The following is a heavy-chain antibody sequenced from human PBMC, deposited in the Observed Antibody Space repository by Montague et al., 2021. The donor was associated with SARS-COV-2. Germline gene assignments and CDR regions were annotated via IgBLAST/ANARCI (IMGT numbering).Heavy chain of an antibody. CDR3: ARMRDGSQNYGDV. D-gene: IGHD6-25*01. J-gene: IGHJ6*03. Sequence: PALVKPTQTVTLTCTFSGFSRSTSELFVSWIRQPPGKALEWLARTDWEDEKFYSSSLKDRLTISKDTSKNQVVLTLANVRPVDTATYFCARMRDGSQNYGDVWGDGTTVTVSS. CDR2: TDWEDEK. CDR1: GFSRSTSELF. V-gene: IGHV2-70*17.